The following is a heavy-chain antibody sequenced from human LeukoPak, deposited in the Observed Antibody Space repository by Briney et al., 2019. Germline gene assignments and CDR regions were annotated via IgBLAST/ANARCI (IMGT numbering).Heavy chain of an antibody. D-gene: IGHD3-10*01. CDR2: ISTSGTT. CDR1: ADSIIGYY. V-gene: IGHV4-4*07. Sequence: SETLSLTCTVSADSIIGYYWSWIRQPAGRGLEWLGRISTSGTTSYNPSLKSRVTMSVDTSKNQFSLKLSSMTAADTAVYYCARVSLVRGAPGYYFDYWGQGILVTVSS. J-gene: IGHJ4*02. CDR3: ARVSLVRGAPGYYFDY.